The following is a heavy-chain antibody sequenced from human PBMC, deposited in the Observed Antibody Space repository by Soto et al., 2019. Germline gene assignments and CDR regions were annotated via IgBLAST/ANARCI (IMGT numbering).Heavy chain of an antibody. V-gene: IGHV3-21*01. J-gene: IGHJ5*02. D-gene: IGHD2-2*01. CDR3: ARSDCTNTSCYVVWCDP. Sequence: DSVKGRFTISRDNAKNSVYLQMNSLRAEDTAVYYCARSDCTNTSCYVVWCDPWGQGTLVTVSS.